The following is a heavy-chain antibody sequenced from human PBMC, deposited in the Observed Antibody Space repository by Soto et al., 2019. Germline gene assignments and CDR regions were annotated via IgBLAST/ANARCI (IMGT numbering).Heavy chain of an antibody. J-gene: IGHJ4*02. CDR1: GYTFTSYD. V-gene: IGHV1-8*01. Sequence: ASVKVSCKASGYTFTSYDINWVRQATGQGLEWMGWMNPNSGNTGYAQKFQGRVTMTRNTSISTAYMELSSLRSEDTAVYYCARVDPAMVGIDYWGQGTLVTVSS. CDR3: ARVDPAMVGIDY. CDR2: MNPNSGNT. D-gene: IGHD5-18*01.